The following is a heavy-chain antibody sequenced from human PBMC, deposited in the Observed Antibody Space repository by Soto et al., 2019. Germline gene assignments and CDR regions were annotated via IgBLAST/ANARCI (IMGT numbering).Heavy chain of an antibody. CDR3: ARDRERMPGTTFVVVVAATRGMDV. CDR2: ISYDGSNK. J-gene: IGHJ6*02. CDR1: GFTFSSYA. V-gene: IGHV3-30-3*01. Sequence: QVQLVESGGGVVQPGRSLRLSCAASGFTFSSYAMHWVRQAPGKGLEWVAVISYDGSNKYYADSVKGRFTISRDNSKNTLYLQMNSLRAEDTAVYYCARDRERMPGTTFVVVVAATRGMDVWGQGTTVTVSS. D-gene: IGHD2-15*01.